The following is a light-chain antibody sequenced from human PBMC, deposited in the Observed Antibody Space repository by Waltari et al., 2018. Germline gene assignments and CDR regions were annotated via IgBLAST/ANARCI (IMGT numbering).Light chain of an antibody. CDR1: QSVGST. Sequence: EIVLTQSPGTLSLSPGERATLSCRASQSVGSTLAWYQQKPGQAPRLLIYGASSRATDIPDRFSGSGSGTDFSLTINRLEPEDFAVYFCQHYVRLPATFGQGTKVEIK. J-gene: IGKJ1*01. CDR2: GAS. V-gene: IGKV3-20*01. CDR3: QHYVRLPAT.